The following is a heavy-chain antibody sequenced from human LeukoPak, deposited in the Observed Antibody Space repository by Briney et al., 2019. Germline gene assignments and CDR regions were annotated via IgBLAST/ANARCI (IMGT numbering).Heavy chain of an antibody. J-gene: IGHJ2*01. CDR3: ARHYCGGDCYSRWYFDL. V-gene: IGHV4-4*07. Sequence: SESPSLTCTVSGGSISNYYWSWSRQPAGKGLEWIGRVYSSGSTNYNPSLKSRLTMSVDTSKNQFSLKLCSVTAADTAVYYCARHYCGGDCYSRWYFDLWRHGNLVTVSS. D-gene: IGHD2-21*02. CDR1: GGSISNYY. CDR2: VYSSGST.